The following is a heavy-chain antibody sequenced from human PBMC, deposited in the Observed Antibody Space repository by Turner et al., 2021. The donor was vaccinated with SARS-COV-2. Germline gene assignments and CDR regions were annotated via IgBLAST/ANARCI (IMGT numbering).Heavy chain of an antibody. V-gene: IGHV1-24*01. J-gene: IGHJ2*01. CDR2: FYPEDGEI. D-gene: IGHD3-22*01. CDR1: GYTLTELS. Sequence: QVQLVQSGAEVKKRGASVTVSCKVSGYTLTELSMHWGRRAPGKGLEWMGGFYPEDGEISYAQKFQGRVTRTEDTSTDTAYMELSSLRSEDTAVYYCATTRVTLIGDWYFDLWGRGTLVTVSS. CDR3: ATTRVTLIGDWYFDL.